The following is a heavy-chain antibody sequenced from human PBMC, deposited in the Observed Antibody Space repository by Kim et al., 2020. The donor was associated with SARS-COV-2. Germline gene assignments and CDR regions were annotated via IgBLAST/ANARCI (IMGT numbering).Heavy chain of an antibody. Sequence: GGSLRLSCAASGFTFSSYSMNWVRQAPGKGLEWVSSISSSSSYIYYADSVKGRFTISRDNAKNSLYLQMNSLRAEDTAVYYCARDFLARGGYYYYYGMDVWGQGTTVTVSS. V-gene: IGHV3-21*01. CDR3: ARDFLARGGYYYYYGMDV. CDR2: ISSSSSYI. J-gene: IGHJ6*02. CDR1: GFTFSSYS. D-gene: IGHD3-3*01.